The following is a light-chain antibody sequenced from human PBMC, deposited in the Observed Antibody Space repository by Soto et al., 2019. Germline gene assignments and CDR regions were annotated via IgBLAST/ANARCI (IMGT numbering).Light chain of an antibody. Sequence: DIQLTQSLSSLSASVGDRVTITCQASQNINNYLNWYKQKPGRAPKLLIYDASNLEAGVPSRFRGSGSGTEFTLTISSLQPDDFATYYCQQHQTYSTFGQGTKVDIK. V-gene: IGKV1-33*01. J-gene: IGKJ1*01. CDR1: QNINNY. CDR2: DAS. CDR3: QQHQTYST.